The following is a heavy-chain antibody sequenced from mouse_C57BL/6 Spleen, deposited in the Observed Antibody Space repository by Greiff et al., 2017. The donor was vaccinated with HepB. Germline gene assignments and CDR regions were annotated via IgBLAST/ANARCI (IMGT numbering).Heavy chain of an antibody. J-gene: IGHJ1*03. CDR2: INPNKGGT. CDR1: GYTFTDYY. D-gene: IGHD1-1*01. V-gene: IGHV1-26*01. Sequence: VQLQQSGPELVKPGASVKISCKASGYTFTDYYMNWVKQSHGKSLEWIGDINPNKGGTSYNQKFKGKATLTVDKSSSTAYMELRSLTSEDSAVYYCARSGYGSSYGYFDVWGTGTTVTVSS. CDR3: ARSGYGSSYGYFDV.